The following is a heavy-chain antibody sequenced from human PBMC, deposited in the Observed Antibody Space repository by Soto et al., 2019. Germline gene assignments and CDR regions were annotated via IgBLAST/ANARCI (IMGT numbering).Heavy chain of an antibody. CDR1: GFTVSSHY. CDR2: IYSGGST. Sequence: GGSLRLSCAASGFTVSSHYMSWVRQAPGKGLEWVSVIYSGGSTYYPDSVKGRFTISRDNSKNTLYLQMNSLRAEDTAVYYCARWSGSYSRNRWGQGTLVTVSS. CDR3: ARWSGSYSRNR. V-gene: IGHV3-53*01. D-gene: IGHD1-26*01. J-gene: IGHJ4*02.